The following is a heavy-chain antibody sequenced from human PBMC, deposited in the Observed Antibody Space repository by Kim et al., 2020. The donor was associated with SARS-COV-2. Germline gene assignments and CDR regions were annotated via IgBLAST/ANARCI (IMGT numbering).Heavy chain of an antibody. D-gene: IGHD3-10*01. J-gene: IGHJ4*02. CDR3: AKNYGSGSYYSFDY. Sequence: GGSLRLSCAASGFTFSSCPMNWVRQAPGKGLEWVSSISAGGSSTYYGDSVKGRFTISRDNSKNTLYLQMDSLRAEDTAVYYCAKNYGSGSYYSFDYWGQGILVTVSS. CDR2: ISAGGSST. V-gene: IGHV3-23*01. CDR1: GFTFSSCP.